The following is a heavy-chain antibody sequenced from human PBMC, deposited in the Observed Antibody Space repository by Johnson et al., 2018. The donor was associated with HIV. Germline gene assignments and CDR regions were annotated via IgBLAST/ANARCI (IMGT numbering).Heavy chain of an antibody. Sequence: VQLVESGGGLVQPGGSLRLSCAASGFTFSIYDMHWVRQTTGKGLEWVSAIGVTSDTYYPGSVKGRFTISRDNAKKSLYLQMNSLRAGDTAVYYCARVGAFGDGISLGAFDIWGQGTMVTVSS. CDR2: IGVTSDT. V-gene: IGHV3-13*01. D-gene: IGHD3-10*01. CDR3: ARVGAFGDGISLGAFDI. CDR1: GFTFSIYD. J-gene: IGHJ3*02.